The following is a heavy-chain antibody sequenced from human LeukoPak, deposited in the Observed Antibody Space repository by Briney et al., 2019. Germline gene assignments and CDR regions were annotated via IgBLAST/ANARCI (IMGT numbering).Heavy chain of an antibody. Sequence: PSETLSLTCVVSGYSISSGYHWGWIRQPPGKGLEWIGSMSHSGSTYYNPSLKSQVTISVDTSKNQFSVKLRSVTAADTAVYYCAREVTSNWFDPWGQGTLVTVSS. CDR3: AREVTSNWFDP. D-gene: IGHD3-10*01. J-gene: IGHJ5*02. CDR2: MSHSGST. V-gene: IGHV4-38-2*02. CDR1: GYSISSGYH.